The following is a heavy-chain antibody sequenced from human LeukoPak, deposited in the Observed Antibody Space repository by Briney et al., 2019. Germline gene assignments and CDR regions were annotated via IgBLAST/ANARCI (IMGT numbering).Heavy chain of an antibody. CDR1: GFTFSSYS. J-gene: IGHJ6*02. V-gene: IGHV3-21*01. CDR3: ARGPVTTTYYYGMDV. D-gene: IGHD4-17*01. Sequence: RGSLRLSCAASGFTFSSYSMNWVRQAPGKGLEWVSSISSSSYYIYYADSVKGRFTISRDNAKNSLYLQMNSLRAEDTAVYYCARGPVTTTYYYGMDVWGQGTTVTVSS. CDR2: ISSSSYYI.